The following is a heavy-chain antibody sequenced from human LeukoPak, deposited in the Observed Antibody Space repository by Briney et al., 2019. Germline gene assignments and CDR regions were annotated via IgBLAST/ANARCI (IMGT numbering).Heavy chain of an antibody. J-gene: IGHJ4*02. CDR1: GFTFSDTW. CDR3: ARAGGSYQVFDQ. V-gene: IGHV3-74*01. Sequence: GGSLRLSCAASGFTFSDTWMHWVRHAPGEGLVWVSRIRSDGSDTRYAESVKGRFTISRDNAKNTLYLQMNSLRAEDTAVYYCARAGGSYQVFDQWGQGTLVTVSS. D-gene: IGHD1-26*01. CDR2: IRSDGSDT.